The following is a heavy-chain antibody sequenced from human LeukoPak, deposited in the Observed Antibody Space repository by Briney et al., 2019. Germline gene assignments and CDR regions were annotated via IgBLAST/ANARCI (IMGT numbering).Heavy chain of an antibody. V-gene: IGHV3-48*03. Sequence: GGSLRLSCAASGFTFSSYEMNWVRQAPGKGLEWVSYISSSGSTIYYADSVKGRFTISRDNAKNSLYLQMNSLRAEDTAVHYCARMSLYSNSSATYYYMDVWGKGTTVTVSS. CDR2: ISSSGSTI. D-gene: IGHD2/OR15-2a*01. J-gene: IGHJ6*03. CDR1: GFTFSSYE. CDR3: ARMSLYSNSSATYYYMDV.